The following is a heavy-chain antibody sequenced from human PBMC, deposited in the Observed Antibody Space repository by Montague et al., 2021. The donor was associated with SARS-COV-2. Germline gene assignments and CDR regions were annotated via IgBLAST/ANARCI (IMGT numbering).Heavy chain of an antibody. CDR1: GGSISTYY. Sequence: SETLSLACTVSGGSISTYYWSWIRQSPGKGLEWIGNIYYSGNPXXXPSXRGRLSMSVDTSKNQFSLDLSSVTAADTAVFFCARGKGRSPDAFDIWGQGITVTVSS. CDR2: IYYSGNP. V-gene: IGHV4-59*01. D-gene: IGHD2-15*01. CDR3: ARGKGRSPDAFDI. J-gene: IGHJ3*02.